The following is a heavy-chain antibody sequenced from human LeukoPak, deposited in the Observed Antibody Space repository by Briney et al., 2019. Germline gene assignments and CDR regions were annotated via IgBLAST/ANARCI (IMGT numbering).Heavy chain of an antibody. Sequence: PGGSLRLSCAVSGFTSSSYWMSWVRQAPGKGLEWVANIKQDGSEKYYVDSVKGRFTISRDNAKNSLYLQMNSLRAEDTAVYYCARAPYCIGGSCRFDYWGQGPLVTVSS. CDR1: GFTSSSYW. D-gene: IGHD2-15*01. CDR3: ARAPYCIGGSCRFDY. V-gene: IGHV3-7*03. J-gene: IGHJ4*02. CDR2: IKQDGSEK.